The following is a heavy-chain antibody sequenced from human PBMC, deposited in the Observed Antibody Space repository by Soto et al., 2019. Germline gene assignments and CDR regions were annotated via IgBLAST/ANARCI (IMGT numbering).Heavy chain of an antibody. J-gene: IGHJ6*03. CDR3: ARQRKGSSSSQAPGLYYYYYYMDV. Sequence: GXSLXISXXXXGXXXXXXXXGXXXXXXGKGLEWMGXIYPGDSDTRYSPSFQGQVTISADKSISTAYLQWSSLKASDTAMYYCARQRKGSSSSQAPGLYYYYYYMDVWGKGTTVTVSS. V-gene: IGHV5-51*01. D-gene: IGHD6-6*01. CDR1: GXXXXXXX. CDR2: IYPGDSDT.